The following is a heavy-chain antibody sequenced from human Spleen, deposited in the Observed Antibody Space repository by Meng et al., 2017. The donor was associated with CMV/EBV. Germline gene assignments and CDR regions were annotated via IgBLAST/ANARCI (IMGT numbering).Heavy chain of an antibody. V-gene: IGHV3-21*01. CDR1: GFTFNSYN. CDR2: ISGSSSYI. J-gene: IGHJ4*02. CDR3: ARRNYFDY. Sequence: GGSLRLSCAAAGFTFNSYNMNWVRQAPGKGLEWVSSISGSSSYIYYADSVKGRFTISRDNAKNSLYLQMNSLRAEDTAVYYCARRNYFDYWGQGTLVTVSS.